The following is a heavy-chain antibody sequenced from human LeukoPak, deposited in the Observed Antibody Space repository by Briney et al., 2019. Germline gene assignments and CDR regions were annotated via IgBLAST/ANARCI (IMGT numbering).Heavy chain of an antibody. V-gene: IGHV3-48*01. CDR3: AKVMGDYYASSGYLPFDS. Sequence: GGSLRLSCAASGFTFSNYSMNWVRQAPGKGLEWVSYIRSSSSTIYYADSVKGRFTISRDNAKNSLYLQMNSLRAEDTAVYYCAKVMGDYYASSGYLPFDSWGQGTLVTVSS. CDR2: IRSSSSTI. D-gene: IGHD3-22*01. CDR1: GFTFSNYS. J-gene: IGHJ4*02.